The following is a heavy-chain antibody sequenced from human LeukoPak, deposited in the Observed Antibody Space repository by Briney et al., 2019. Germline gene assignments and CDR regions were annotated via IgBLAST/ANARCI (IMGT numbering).Heavy chain of an antibody. D-gene: IGHD2-21*01. CDR3: AKEFNRGLPDY. CDR2: IWYGGSNQ. J-gene: IGHJ4*02. Sequence: GGSLRLSCAASGFTFRNHGMHWVRQAPGKGLEWVAVIWYGGSNQYYADTVKGRLTISRDNSKNTLYLQMSSLRAEDTAVYYCAKEFNRGLPDYWGQGTLVTVPS. V-gene: IGHV3-30*02. CDR1: GFTFRNHG.